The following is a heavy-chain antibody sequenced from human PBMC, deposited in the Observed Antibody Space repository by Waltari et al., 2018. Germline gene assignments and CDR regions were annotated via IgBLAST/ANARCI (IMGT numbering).Heavy chain of an antibody. J-gene: IGHJ4*02. Sequence: QVQLVQSGAEVKKPGASVKVSCKVSGYTLTELSMHWVRQAPGKGLEWMGGFDPEDGETIYAQKFQGRVTITADKSTSTAYMELSSLRSEDTAVYYCARASYSSSWYANYWGQGTLVTVSS. CDR1: GYTLTELS. CDR3: ARASYSSSWYANY. D-gene: IGHD6-13*01. V-gene: IGHV1-24*01. CDR2: FDPEDGET.